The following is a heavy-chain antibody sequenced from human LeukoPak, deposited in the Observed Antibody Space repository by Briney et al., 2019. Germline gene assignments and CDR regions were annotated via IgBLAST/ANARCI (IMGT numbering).Heavy chain of an antibody. CDR2: IYYSGST. J-gene: IGHJ3*02. CDR3: ARQAPRRDGYYLDAFDI. CDR1: GGSISSSSYY. Sequence: KPSETLSLTCTVSGGSISSSSYYWGWIRQPPGKGLEWIGSIYYSGSTYYNPSLKSRVTISVDTSKNQLSLKLSSVTAADTAVYYCARQAPRRDGYYLDAFDIWGQGTMVTVSS. V-gene: IGHV4-39*01. D-gene: IGHD5-24*01.